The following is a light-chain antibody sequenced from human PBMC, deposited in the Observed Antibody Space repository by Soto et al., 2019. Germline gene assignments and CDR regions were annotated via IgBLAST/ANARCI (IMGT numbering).Light chain of an antibody. CDR2: NAF. CDR3: QQYNSYSPT. J-gene: IGKJ1*01. Sequence: GDTVTINCRASLSISGWLAWYQQAPGKAPKLLIFNAFTLQRGVPSRFRGGGSGTEFTLTISSLHPDDSAIYYCQQYNSYSPTFGQGTKV. V-gene: IGKV1-5*01. CDR1: LSISGW.